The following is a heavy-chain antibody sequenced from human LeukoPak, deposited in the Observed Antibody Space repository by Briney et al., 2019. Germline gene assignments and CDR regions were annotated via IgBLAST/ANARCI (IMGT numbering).Heavy chain of an antibody. CDR3: ARTYDILTGYPRGGFDP. CDR1: GGSISSSSYY. J-gene: IGHJ5*02. CDR2: IYYSGST. Sequence: SETLSLTCTVSGGSISSSSYYWGWIRQPPGKGLEWIGSIYYSGSTYYNPSLKSRVTISVDTSKNRFSLKLSSVTAADTAVYYCARTYDILTGYPRGGFDPWGQGTLVTVSS. D-gene: IGHD3-9*01. V-gene: IGHV4-39*01.